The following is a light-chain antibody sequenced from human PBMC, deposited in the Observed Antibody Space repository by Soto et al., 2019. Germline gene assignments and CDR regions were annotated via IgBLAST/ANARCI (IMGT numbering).Light chain of an antibody. CDR2: DAS. CDR1: RSVSSY. CDR3: QQRSNWPIT. Sequence: EIVLTQSPATLSGAPVESATLSCRATRSVSSYLAWYQQKPGQAPRLLIYDASSRPTDIPARFSGSGSGTDFTLTISSLEPEDFALYYCQQRSNWPITFGKGTRLEI. J-gene: IGKJ5*01. V-gene: IGKV3-11*01.